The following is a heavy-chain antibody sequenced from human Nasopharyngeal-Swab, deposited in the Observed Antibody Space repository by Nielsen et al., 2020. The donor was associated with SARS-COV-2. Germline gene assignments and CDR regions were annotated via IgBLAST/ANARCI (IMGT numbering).Heavy chain of an antibody. V-gene: IGHV1-24*01. CDR2: FDPEDGET. J-gene: IGHJ6*02. CDR1: GYTLTELS. Sequence: ASVKASCKASGYTLTELSMHWVRQAPGKGLEWMGGFDPEDGETIYAQKFQGRVTMTEDTSTDTAYMELSSLRSEDTAVYYCATDRVRFLDFGYYYYGMDVWGQGTTVTVSS. D-gene: IGHD3-3*01. CDR3: ATDRVRFLDFGYYYYGMDV.